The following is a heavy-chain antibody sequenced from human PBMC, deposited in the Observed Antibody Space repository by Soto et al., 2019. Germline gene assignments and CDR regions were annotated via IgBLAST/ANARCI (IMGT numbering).Heavy chain of an antibody. CDR3: ARRGSLYWYFDL. V-gene: IGHV1-3*01. Sequence: ASVKVSCKASGYTFTNYAMHWVRQAPGQRLEWMGWINAGNGNTKYSQKFQGRVTITRDTSASTAYMELSSLRSEDTAVYYCARRGSLYWYFDLWGRGTLVNVSS. D-gene: IGHD1-26*01. CDR1: GYTFTNYA. CDR2: INAGNGNT. J-gene: IGHJ2*01.